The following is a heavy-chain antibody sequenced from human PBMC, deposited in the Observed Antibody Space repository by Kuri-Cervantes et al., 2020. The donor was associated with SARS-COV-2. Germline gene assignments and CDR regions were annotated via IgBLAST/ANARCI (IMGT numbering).Heavy chain of an antibody. CDR2: VRGKANNYAT. V-gene: IGHV3-73*01. CDR3: AREDIVVVPAAIAHTYNWFDP. CDR1: GFLFSASA. D-gene: IGHD2-2*01. J-gene: IGHJ5*02. Sequence: GESLKISCEVSGFLFSASAIHWVRQASGKGLEWVGRVRGKANNYATAYAASVKGRFTISRDDSKNTLYLQMNSLRAEDTAVYYCAREDIVVVPAAIAHTYNWFDPWGQGTLVTVSS.